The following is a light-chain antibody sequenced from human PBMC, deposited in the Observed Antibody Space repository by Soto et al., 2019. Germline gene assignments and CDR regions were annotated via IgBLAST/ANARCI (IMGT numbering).Light chain of an antibody. J-gene: IGKJ5*01. CDR1: QSVSDY. V-gene: IGKV3-20*01. CDR3: QHYGRGSPIA. CDR2: GAS. Sequence: ETVLTQSPARLSLSPGERATLSCRAGQSVSDYLAWYQQKPGQPPRLLFFGASSRATGIPARFSGSGSGTDFTLIINRLQPEDFALYFCQHYGRGSPIAFGLGTRLEIK.